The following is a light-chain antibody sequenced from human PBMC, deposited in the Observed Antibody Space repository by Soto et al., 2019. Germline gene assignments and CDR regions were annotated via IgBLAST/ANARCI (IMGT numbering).Light chain of an antibody. V-gene: IGKV1-39*01. CDR3: QQSYSTPPT. J-gene: IGKJ1*01. Sequence: DIQMTQSPSSLSASVGDRVTITCRASQSSSSYLNWYQQKPGKAPKLLIYAASSLQSGVPSRFSGSGSGTDFPLTISSLQPEDFATYYCQQSYSTPPTFGQGTKVEIK. CDR2: AAS. CDR1: QSSSSY.